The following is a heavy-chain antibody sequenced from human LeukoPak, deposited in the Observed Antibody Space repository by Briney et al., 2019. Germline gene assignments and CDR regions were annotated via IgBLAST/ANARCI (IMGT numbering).Heavy chain of an antibody. CDR2: ISSSGSTI. CDR3: ARHKVLSSTSSVFDY. CDR1: GFTFSGCW. Sequence: GGSLRLSCAASGFTFSGCWVNWVRQAPGKGLEWVSYISSSGSTIYYADSVKGRFTISRDNAKNSLYLQMNSLRAEDTAVYYCARHKVLSSTSSVFDYWGQGTLVTVSS. V-gene: IGHV3-48*04. D-gene: IGHD6-6*01. J-gene: IGHJ4*02.